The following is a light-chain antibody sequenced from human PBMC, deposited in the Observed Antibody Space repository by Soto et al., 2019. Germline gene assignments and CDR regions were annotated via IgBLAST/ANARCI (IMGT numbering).Light chain of an antibody. CDR1: QSISSW. CDR3: QQYESYPWT. V-gene: IGKV1-5*03. Sequence: DIQMTQSPSTLSASVGDRVTITCRASQSISSWLAWYQQKPGKAPKPLIYKASTLESGVRSRFSGSGSGTEFTLTISRLQPDDFAAYYCQQYESYPWTFGQGTKVEIK. J-gene: IGKJ1*01. CDR2: KAS.